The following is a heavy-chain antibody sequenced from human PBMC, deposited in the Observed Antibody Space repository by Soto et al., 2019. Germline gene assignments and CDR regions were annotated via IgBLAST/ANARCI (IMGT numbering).Heavy chain of an antibody. CDR2: IYYSGST. CDR3: ATLTPGEMATIWGWYFDL. D-gene: IGHD5-12*01. V-gene: IGHV4-59*11. CDR1: GGSITSHS. J-gene: IGHJ2*01. Sequence: QVQLQESGPGLVKPSETLSLTCTVSGGSITSHSWSWIRQPPGKGLEWIGYIYYSGSTNYNPSLKSRVTISVDTSKNQFSLNLTSVTAADTAVYYCATLTPGEMATIWGWYFDLLGRGTLVTVSS.